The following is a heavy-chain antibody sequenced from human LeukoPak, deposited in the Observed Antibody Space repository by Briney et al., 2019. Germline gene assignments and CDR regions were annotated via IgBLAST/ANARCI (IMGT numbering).Heavy chain of an antibody. D-gene: IGHD2-2*01. J-gene: IGHJ3*02. CDR3: ARPLRYCSSTSCYSDAFDI. CDR2: INPSGGST. CDR1: GYTFTSYY. Sequence: ASVKVSCKASGYTFTSYYMHWVRQAPGQGLEWMGIINPSGGSTSYAQKFQGRVTMTRDTSTSTAYMELSSLRSEDTAVYYCARPLRYCSSTSCYSDAFDIWGQGTMVTVSS. V-gene: IGHV1-46*01.